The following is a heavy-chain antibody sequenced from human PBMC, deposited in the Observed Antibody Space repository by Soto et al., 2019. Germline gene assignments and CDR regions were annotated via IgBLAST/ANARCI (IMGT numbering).Heavy chain of an antibody. J-gene: IGHJ5*02. CDR2: IYYSGST. CDR1: GGSIGSSSYY. D-gene: IGHD5-12*01. CDR3: ATQPYENGYDWMNWFHP. Sequence: QLQLQESGPGLVKPSETLSLTCTVSGGSIGSSSYYWGWIRQPLGKGLEWLGSIYYSGSTYYNPSLKSRVTISVDTSKNQFSLKLSSVTAADTAVYYCATQPYENGYDWMNWFHPWGQGTLVTVSS. V-gene: IGHV4-39*01.